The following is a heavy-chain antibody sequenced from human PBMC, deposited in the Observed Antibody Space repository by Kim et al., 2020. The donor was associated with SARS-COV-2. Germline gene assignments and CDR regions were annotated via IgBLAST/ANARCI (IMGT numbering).Heavy chain of an antibody. CDR1: GFTFSSYA. D-gene: IGHD2-21*02. J-gene: IGHJ6*02. CDR2: ISGSGGST. V-gene: IGHV3-23*01. CDR3: ANPSGDYDYYYYYGMDV. Sequence: GGSLRLSCAASGFTFSSYAMSWVRQAPGKGLEWVSAISGSGGSTYYADSVKGRFTISRDNSKNTLYLQMNSLRAEDTAVYYCANPSGDYDYYYYYGMDVWGQGTTVTVSS.